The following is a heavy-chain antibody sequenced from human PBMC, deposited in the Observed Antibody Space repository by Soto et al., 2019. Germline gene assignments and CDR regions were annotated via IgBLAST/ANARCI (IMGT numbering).Heavy chain of an antibody. Sequence: QVQLVQSGAEVKKPGASVKVSCKASGYSFTSYDINWVRQATGQGLEWMGRMNLNSGNIGYAQKFQGRATMTRNTSISTAYMELSSLRSEDTAVYYCARSPPPGFWSGYFETGYYYGMDVWGQGTTVTVSS. CDR2: MNLNSGNI. J-gene: IGHJ6*02. CDR3: ARSPPPGFWSGYFETGYYYGMDV. D-gene: IGHD3-3*01. CDR1: GYSFTSYD. V-gene: IGHV1-8*01.